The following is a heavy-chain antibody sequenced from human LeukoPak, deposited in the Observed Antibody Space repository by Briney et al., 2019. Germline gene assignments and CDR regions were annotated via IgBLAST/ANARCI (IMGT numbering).Heavy chain of an antibody. J-gene: IGHJ5*02. CDR2: IYWNDDK. D-gene: IGHD3-3*01. V-gene: IGHV2-5*01. Sequence: SGPTLVNPTQTLTLTCTFSGLSLTTSGVGVGWIRQPPGKAPEWLSLIYWNDDKRYSPSLKSRLTITKDTSKNQVVLTMTNMDPVDTVTYYCAHSGIFGVVRNWFDPWGQGTLVTVSS. CDR3: AHSGIFGVVRNWFDP. CDR1: GLSLTTSGVG.